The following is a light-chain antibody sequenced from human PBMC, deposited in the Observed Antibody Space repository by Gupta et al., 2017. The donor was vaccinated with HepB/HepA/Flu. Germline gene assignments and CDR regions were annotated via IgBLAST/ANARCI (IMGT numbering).Light chain of an antibody. CDR1: NSNIGNNF. CDR3: AAWDDSLLAPL. V-gene: IGLV1-47*01. Sequence: QPVLTQTPSASGTPGQRVTISCSVSNSNIGNNFVYWYQQVPGTAPKLLLYRNDQRPSGVPDRFSGSKSGTSASLAISGLRSEDEADYFCAAWDDSLLAPLCGGGTKLTVL. J-gene: IGLJ2*01. CDR2: RND.